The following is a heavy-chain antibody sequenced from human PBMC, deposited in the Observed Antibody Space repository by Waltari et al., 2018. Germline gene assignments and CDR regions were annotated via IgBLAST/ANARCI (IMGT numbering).Heavy chain of an antibody. D-gene: IGHD2-21*02. J-gene: IGHJ4*02. CDR3: ARGVTTVEC. CDR2: IKQDGGEK. Sequence: EVQLVESGGGLVQPGGSLSLSCSGSGFPFSNSWMSWVRQAPGKGLERVASIKQDGGEKYYVDSMKGRFTISRDNDNNSLFLQMDSLRVEDTAVYYCARGVTTVECWGQGALVTVSS. CDR1: GFPFSNSW. V-gene: IGHV3-7*04.